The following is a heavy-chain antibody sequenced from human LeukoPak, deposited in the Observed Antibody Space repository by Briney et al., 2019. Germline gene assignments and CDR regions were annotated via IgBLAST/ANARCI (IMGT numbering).Heavy chain of an antibody. CDR2: IYYTGST. D-gene: IGHD4-11*01. J-gene: IGHJ4*02. Sequence: SETLSLTCSVSGGSISNYFWNWIRQPPGKGLEWIGNIYYTGSTNYSPSLKSRVTISVDMSKNQFSLKLTSVTAADTAVYYCAKSYFDYSTYYSYYFNLWGQGALVTVSS. CDR1: GGSISNYF. CDR3: AKSYFDYSTYYSYYFNL. V-gene: IGHV4-59*01.